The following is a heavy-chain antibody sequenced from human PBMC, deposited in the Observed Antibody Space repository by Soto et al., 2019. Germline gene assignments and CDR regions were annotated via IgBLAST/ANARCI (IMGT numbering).Heavy chain of an antibody. Sequence: GESVKISCAASGFTFSSYGMHWVRQAPGKGLEWVAVIWYDGSNKYYADSVKGRFTISRDNSKNTLYLQMNSLRAEDTAVYYCASTTPAGYSSGWYGANYDYYYCMDVWGKGTTVTVSS. CDR3: ASTTPAGYSSGWYGANYDYYYCMDV. J-gene: IGHJ6*03. D-gene: IGHD6-19*01. CDR2: IWYDGSNK. V-gene: IGHV3-33*01. CDR1: GFTFSSYG.